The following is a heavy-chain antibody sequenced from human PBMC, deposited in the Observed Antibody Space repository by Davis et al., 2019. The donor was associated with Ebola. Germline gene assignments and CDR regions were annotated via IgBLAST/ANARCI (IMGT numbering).Heavy chain of an antibody. CDR3: AKDFLSTVTTESHFDY. V-gene: IGHV1-46*01. CDR2: INPSGGST. J-gene: IGHJ4*02. D-gene: IGHD4-17*01. CDR1: GYTFTSYY. Sequence: ASVKVSCKASGYTFTSYYMHWVRQAPGQGLEWMGIINPSGGSTSYAQKFQGRVTMTRDTSTSTVYMELSSLRSEDTAVYYCAKDFLSTVTTESHFDYWGQGTLVTVSS.